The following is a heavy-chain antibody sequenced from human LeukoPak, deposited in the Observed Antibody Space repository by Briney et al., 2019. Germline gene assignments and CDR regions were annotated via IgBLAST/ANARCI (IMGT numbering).Heavy chain of an antibody. Sequence: GGSLRLSCAASGFTFSSYWMSWVRQAPGKGLEWVANIKQDGSEKYYVDSVKGRFTISRDNSKNTLYLQMNSLRAEDTAVYYCARGDIVAIRLSLSGVSGYMDVWGKGTTVTVSS. J-gene: IGHJ6*03. CDR1: GFTFSSYW. D-gene: IGHD5-12*01. V-gene: IGHV3-7*01. CDR3: ARGDIVAIRLSLSGVSGYMDV. CDR2: IKQDGSEK.